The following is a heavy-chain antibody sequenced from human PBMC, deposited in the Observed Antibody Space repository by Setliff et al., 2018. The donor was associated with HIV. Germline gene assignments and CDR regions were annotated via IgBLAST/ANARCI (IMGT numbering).Heavy chain of an antibody. CDR2: ISYDGSNK. V-gene: IGHV3-30*04. J-gene: IGHJ4*02. CDR3: ARTGGDVAVAVIRY. CDR1: GFTFSSYA. D-gene: IGHD6-19*01. Sequence: SLRLSCAASGFTFSSYAMHWVRQAPGKGLEWVAVISYDGSNKYYADSVKGRFTISRDNSKNTLYLQMNSLRAEDAAVYYCARTGGDVAVAVIRYWGQGTLVTVSS.